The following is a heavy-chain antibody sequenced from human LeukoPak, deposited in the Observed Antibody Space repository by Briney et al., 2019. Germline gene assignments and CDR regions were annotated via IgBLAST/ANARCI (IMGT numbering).Heavy chain of an antibody. CDR2: INPSGSST. V-gene: IGHV1-46*01. CDR1: GYTFTNYY. D-gene: IGHD3-22*01. Sequence: GASVKVSCKASGYTFTNYYIHWVRQAPGQGLEWMGIINPSGSSTSYAQKFQGRVTITADESTSTAYMELSSLRSEDTAVYYCARYYYDSSGYYYVGGLQHWGQGTLVTVSS. CDR3: ARYYYDSSGYYYVGGLQH. J-gene: IGHJ1*01.